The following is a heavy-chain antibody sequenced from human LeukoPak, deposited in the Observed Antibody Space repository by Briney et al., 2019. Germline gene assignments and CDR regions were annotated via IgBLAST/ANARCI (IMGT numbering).Heavy chain of an antibody. Sequence: GGSLRLSCAGSGFTVSNDYMTWVRQAPGKGLECVSAIYGGGTTYYADSVKGRFTISRDSSSNTLHLQMNSLRAEDTAVYYCASRDLYSSTWRSPSFDHWGRGTLVTVSS. J-gene: IGHJ4*02. CDR1: GFTVSNDY. D-gene: IGHD6-19*01. CDR2: IYGGGTT. CDR3: ASRDLYSSTWRSPSFDH. V-gene: IGHV3-66*01.